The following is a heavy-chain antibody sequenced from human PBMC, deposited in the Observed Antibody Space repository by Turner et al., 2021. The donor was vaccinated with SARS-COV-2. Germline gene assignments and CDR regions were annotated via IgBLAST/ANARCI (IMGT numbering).Heavy chain of an antibody. V-gene: IGHV4-39*01. CDR2: IYYSGST. CDR1: GGPISSSSYY. J-gene: IGHJ6*02. CDR3: ARRLVVQGTDDYSYYYGMDV. Sequence: QLQLQESGPGLVKPSETLSLTCTVSGGPISSSSYYWGWIRQPPGKGLEWIENIYYSGSTYYNPSLKSRVTISVDTSKNQFSLKLSSVTATDTAVYYCARRLVVQGTDDYSYYYGMDVWGQGTTVTVSS. D-gene: IGHD3-22*01.